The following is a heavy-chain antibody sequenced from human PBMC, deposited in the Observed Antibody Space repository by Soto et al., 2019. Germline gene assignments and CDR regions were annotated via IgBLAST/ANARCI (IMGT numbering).Heavy chain of an antibody. D-gene: IGHD1-1*01. CDR2: ISWNSGSI. CDR3: AKSENWNDRYYFDY. CDR1: GFTFDDYA. Sequence: EVQLVESGGGLVQPGRSLRLSCAASGFTFDDYAMHWVRQAPGKGLEWVSGISWNSGSIGYADSVKGRFTISRDNAKNSLYLQMNGLRAEDTALYYCAKSENWNDRYYFDYWGQGTLVTVSS. V-gene: IGHV3-9*01. J-gene: IGHJ4*02.